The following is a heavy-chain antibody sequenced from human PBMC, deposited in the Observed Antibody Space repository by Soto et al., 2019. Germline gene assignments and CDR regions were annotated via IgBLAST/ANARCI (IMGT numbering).Heavy chain of an antibody. CDR1: GGSFSGYY. CDR3: ARSTVTPTTHYYYYYYMDV. V-gene: IGHV4-34*01. CDR2: INHSGST. Sequence: SETLSLTCAVYGGSFSGYYWSWIRQPPGKGLEWIGEINHSGSTNYNPSLKSRVTISVDTSKNQFSLKLSSVTAADTAVYYCARSTVTPTTHYYYYYYMDVWGKGTTVTVS. D-gene: IGHD4-17*01. J-gene: IGHJ6*03.